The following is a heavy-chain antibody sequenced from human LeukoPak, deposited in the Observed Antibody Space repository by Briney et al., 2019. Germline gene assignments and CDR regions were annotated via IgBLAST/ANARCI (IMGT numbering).Heavy chain of an antibody. V-gene: IGHV3-30*04. CDR1: GFTFSSYA. CDR2: ISYDGSNK. Sequence: GSLRLSCAASGFTFSSYAMHWVRQAPGKGLEWVAVISYDGSNKYYADSAKGRFTISRDNSKNTLYLQMNSLRAEDTAVYYCASLGYCSGGSCYLSPDPDAFDIWGQGTMVTVSS. J-gene: IGHJ3*02. D-gene: IGHD2-15*01. CDR3: ASLGYCSGGSCYLSPDPDAFDI.